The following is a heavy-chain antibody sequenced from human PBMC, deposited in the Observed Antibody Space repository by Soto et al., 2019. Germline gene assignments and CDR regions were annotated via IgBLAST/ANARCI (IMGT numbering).Heavy chain of an antibody. D-gene: IGHD6-19*01. CDR1: GHTFTSYY. J-gene: IGHJ4*02. CDR3: ARDKRIAVARQYYFDY. Sequence: QVQLVQSGAEVKKPGASVKVSCKASGHTFTSYYMHWVRQAPGQGLEWMGIINPSGGSTSYAQKFQGRVTMTRDTSTSTVYMERSSLRSEDTAVYYCARDKRIAVARQYYFDYWGQGTLVTVSS. CDR2: INPSGGST. V-gene: IGHV1-46*01.